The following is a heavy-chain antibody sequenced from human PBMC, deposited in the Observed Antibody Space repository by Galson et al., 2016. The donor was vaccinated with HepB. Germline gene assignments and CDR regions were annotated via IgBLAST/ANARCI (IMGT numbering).Heavy chain of an antibody. D-gene: IGHD6-19*01. Sequence: QAPGQGLEWMGKINPSGGSTNYAQRFQGRVTMTRDTSTSTVYMDLSSLRSEDTAVYYCAREITVAGYYLDYWGQGTLVTVSS. CDR3: AREITVAGYYLDY. CDR2: INPSGGST. V-gene: IGHV1-46*03. J-gene: IGHJ4*02.